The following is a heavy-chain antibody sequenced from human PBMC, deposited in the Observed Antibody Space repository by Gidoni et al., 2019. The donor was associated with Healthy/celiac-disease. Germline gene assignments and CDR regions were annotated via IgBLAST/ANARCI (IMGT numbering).Heavy chain of an antibody. V-gene: IGHV3-9*01. CDR3: AKSHSSQSYFDY. Sequence: EVQLVESGGGLVQPGRSLRLSCAASGFTFDDYAMHWVRQAPGKGLGWVSGISWNSGSIGYADSVKGRFTISRDNAKNSLYLQMNSLRAEDTALYYCAKSHSSQSYFDYWGQGTLVTVSS. CDR2: ISWNSGSI. J-gene: IGHJ4*02. D-gene: IGHD6-13*01. CDR1: GFTFDDYA.